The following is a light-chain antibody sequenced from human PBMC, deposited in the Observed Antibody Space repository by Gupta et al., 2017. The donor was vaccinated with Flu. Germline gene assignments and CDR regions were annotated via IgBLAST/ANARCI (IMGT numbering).Light chain of an antibody. CDR3: QQDDNYPWT. V-gene: IGKV1-6*01. CDR2: AAS. Sequence: ATQMTQSPSSLSASVGDRVTITCRASQDIRSDLGWYQQKPGKAPKLLIYAASSLQGGVPSRFSGSGSGTDFTLTISSLQPEDFATYYCQQDDNYPWTFGQGTKVEI. J-gene: IGKJ1*01. CDR1: QDIRSD.